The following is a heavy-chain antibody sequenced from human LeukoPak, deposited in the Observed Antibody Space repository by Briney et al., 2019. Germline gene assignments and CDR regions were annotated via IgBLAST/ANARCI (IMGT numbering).Heavy chain of an antibody. CDR1: GYTFTSYG. Sequence: ASVKVSCKASGYTFTSYGIIWVRQAPGQGLEWMGWISAYNGNTHYAQKLQGRVTMTTDTSTSTAYMELRSLRSDDTAVYYCAIGYCSSTSCYDAWYDPWGQGTLVTVSS. D-gene: IGHD2-2*01. CDR2: ISAYNGNT. CDR3: AIGYCSSTSCYDAWYDP. V-gene: IGHV1-18*01. J-gene: IGHJ5*02.